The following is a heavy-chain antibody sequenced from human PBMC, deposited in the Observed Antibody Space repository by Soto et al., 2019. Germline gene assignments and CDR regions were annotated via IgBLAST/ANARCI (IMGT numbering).Heavy chain of an antibody. J-gene: IGHJ5*02. CDR2: IYPVDSDT. Sequence: PGESLKISRKGSGYSFTSYWIGLVRQMPGKGLEWMGIIYPVDSDTRYSPSFQGQVTISADKSISTAYLQWSSLKASDTAMYYCAKRGGYCSSTSCSGPQFDPWGQGTLVTVSS. CDR1: GYSFTSYW. CDR3: AKRGGYCSSTSCSGPQFDP. D-gene: IGHD2-2*01. V-gene: IGHV5-51*01.